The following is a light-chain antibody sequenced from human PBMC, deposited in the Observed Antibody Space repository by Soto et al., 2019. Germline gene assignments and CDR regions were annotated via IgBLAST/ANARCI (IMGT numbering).Light chain of an antibody. CDR1: QDISTF. CDR2: STS. V-gene: IGKV1-9*01. J-gene: IGKJ4*01. Sequence: DIQLTQSPSFLSASVGDRATITCRASQDISTFLAWYQQKPGKAPQLLIYSTSNLHSGVPSRFSGSGSGTEFTLTVSSLQPEDFATYYCQQSYSTPSLTFGGGTKVDIK. CDR3: QQSYSTPSLT.